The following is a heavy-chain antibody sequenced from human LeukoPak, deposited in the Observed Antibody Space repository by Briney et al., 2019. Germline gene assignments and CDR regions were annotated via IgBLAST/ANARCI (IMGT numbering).Heavy chain of an antibody. CDR3: ARVPGLWFGELFHDY. V-gene: IGHV1-18*01. Sequence: ASAKVSCKASGYTFTSYGISWVRQAPGQGLEWMGWISAYNGNTNYAQKLQGRVTMTTDTSTSTAYMELRSLRSDDTAVYYCARVPGLWFGELFHDYWGQGTLVTVSS. J-gene: IGHJ4*02. CDR2: ISAYNGNT. CDR1: GYTFTSYG. D-gene: IGHD3-10*01.